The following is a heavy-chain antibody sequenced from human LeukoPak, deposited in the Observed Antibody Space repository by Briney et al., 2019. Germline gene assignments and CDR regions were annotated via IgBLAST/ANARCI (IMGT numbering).Heavy chain of an antibody. CDR3: ARRRYYDSTGFLD. J-gene: IGHJ1*01. D-gene: IGHD3-22*01. V-gene: IGHV4-4*07. Sequence: SETLSLTCSVSGGSISSYSWSWIRLPAGKGLEWIGRINTSGSSYYSPSLKSRVTISLDTSKNQFSLKLRSVTAADTAVYYCARRRYYDSTGFLDWGQGSLVSVSS. CDR2: INTSGSS. CDR1: GGSISSYS.